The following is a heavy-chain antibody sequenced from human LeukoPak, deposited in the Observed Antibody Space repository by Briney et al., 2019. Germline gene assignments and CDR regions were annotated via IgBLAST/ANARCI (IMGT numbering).Heavy chain of an antibody. Sequence: GGSLRLSCTVSGFTVSSNSMSWVRQAPGKGLEWVSFIYSSVTHYSDSVKGRFTISRDNAKNTLYLQMNSLRAEDTAVYYCARDRQNYYDSSGTEWGQGTLVTVSS. J-gene: IGHJ4*02. CDR2: IYSSVT. CDR1: GFTVSSNS. CDR3: ARDRQNYYDSSGTE. D-gene: IGHD3-22*01. V-gene: IGHV3-53*01.